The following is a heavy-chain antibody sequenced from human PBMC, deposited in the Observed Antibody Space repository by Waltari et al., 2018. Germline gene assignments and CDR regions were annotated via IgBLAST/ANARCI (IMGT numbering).Heavy chain of an antibody. Sequence: QITLKESGPTLVKPTQTLTLTCTFSGFSLTTGGVGVGWIRQPPGKALEWLALIYWNEDKRYSPSLKSRLTITKDTSKNQVVLTMTNMDPVDTGTYFCAHSFGTLRAYYYYGMDVWGQGTTVTVSS. CDR3: AHSFGTLRAYYYYGMDV. CDR2: IYWNEDK. J-gene: IGHJ6*02. CDR1: GFSLTTGGVG. D-gene: IGHD3-10*01. V-gene: IGHV2-5*01.